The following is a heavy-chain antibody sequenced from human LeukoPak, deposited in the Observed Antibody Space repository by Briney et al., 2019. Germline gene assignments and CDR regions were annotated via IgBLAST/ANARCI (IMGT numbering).Heavy chain of an antibody. D-gene: IGHD4-23*01. CDR3: ARNGGNY. CDR2: INPNSGGT. J-gene: IGHJ4*02. CDR1: GYTYSGYS. V-gene: IGHV1-2*02. Sequence: ASVTDSCMASGYTYSGYSFHWVRQAPGQGLEWMGWINPNSGGTNYAQKFQGRVTMTRDTSIRTAYMELSSLRSDDTAMYYCARNGGNYWGQGALVTVSS.